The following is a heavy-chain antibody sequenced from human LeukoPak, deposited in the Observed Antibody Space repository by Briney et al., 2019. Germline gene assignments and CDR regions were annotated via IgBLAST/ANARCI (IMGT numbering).Heavy chain of an antibody. CDR3: ARDRLTMIVYYFDY. J-gene: IGHJ4*02. CDR2: ISYDGSNK. D-gene: IGHD3-22*01. V-gene: IGHV3-30-3*01. Sequence: GGSLRLSCAASGFTFSSYAMHWVRQAPGKGLEWVAVISYDGSNKCYADSVKGRFTISRDNSKNTLYLQMNSLRAEDTAVYYCARDRLTMIVYYFDYWGQGTLVTVSS. CDR1: GFTFSSYA.